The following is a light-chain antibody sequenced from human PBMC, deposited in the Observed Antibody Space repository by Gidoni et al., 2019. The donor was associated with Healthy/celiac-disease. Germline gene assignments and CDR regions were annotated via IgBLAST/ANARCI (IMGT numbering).Light chain of an antibody. CDR1: QSISSY. CDR2: AAS. Sequence: DIQMTQSPSSLSASVGDRVTITCRASQSISSYLNWYQQKPGKAPNLLIYAASSLRSGVPSRFSGSGFGTDFTLTISSLQPEDFATYYCQQSYSTPPITFGQGTRLEIK. V-gene: IGKV1-39*01. CDR3: QQSYSTPPIT. J-gene: IGKJ5*01.